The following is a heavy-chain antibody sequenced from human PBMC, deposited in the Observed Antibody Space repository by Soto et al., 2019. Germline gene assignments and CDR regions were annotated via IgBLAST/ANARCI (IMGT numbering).Heavy chain of an antibody. CDR3: AHTDYYGSGTWSDY. V-gene: IGHV2-5*02. Sequence: GLDLEWLAIIYWDDDKRYSPSLKSRLTITKDTSKNQVVLTMTNMDPVDTATYFCAHTDYYGSGTWSDYWGQGTLVTVSS. J-gene: IGHJ4*02. D-gene: IGHD3-10*01. CDR2: IYWDDDK.